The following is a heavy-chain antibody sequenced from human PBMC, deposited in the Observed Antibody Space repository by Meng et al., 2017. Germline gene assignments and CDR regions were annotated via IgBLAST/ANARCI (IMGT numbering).Heavy chain of an antibody. CDR1: GGTFSSYA. D-gene: IGHD3-22*01. V-gene: IGHV1-69*05. CDR3: ARDKYYYDSSGPNYYYYGMDV. Sequence: SVKVSCKASGGTFSSYAISWVRQAPGQGLEWMGGIIPIFGTANYAQKFQGRVTITTDESTSTAYMELSSLRSEDTAVYYCARDKYYYDSSGPNYYYYGMDVWGQGTMVTVSS. CDR2: IIPIFGTA. J-gene: IGHJ6*02.